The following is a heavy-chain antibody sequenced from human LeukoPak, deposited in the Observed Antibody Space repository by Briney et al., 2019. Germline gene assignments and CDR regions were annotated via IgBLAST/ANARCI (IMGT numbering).Heavy chain of an antibody. J-gene: IGHJ3*02. Sequence: SETLSLTCTVSGGSISSYYWSWIRQPPGKGLEWIGYIYYSGSTNYNPSLKSRVTISVDTSKNQFSLKLSSVTAADTAVYYCARSLYPYYYDSSGDNAFDIWGQGTMVTVSS. CDR1: GGSISSYY. D-gene: IGHD3-22*01. CDR3: ARSLYPYYYDSSGDNAFDI. CDR2: IYYSGST. V-gene: IGHV4-59*08.